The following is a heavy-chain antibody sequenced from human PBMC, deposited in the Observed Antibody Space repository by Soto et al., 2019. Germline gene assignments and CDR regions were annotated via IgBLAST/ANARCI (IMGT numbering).Heavy chain of an antibody. J-gene: IGHJ4*02. CDR1: GGSFSGYY. D-gene: IGHD3-9*01. Sequence: SETLSLTCAVYGGSFSGYYWSWIRQPPGKGLEWIGEINHSGSTNYNPSLKSRVTISVDTSKNQFSLKLSSVTAADTAVYYCARSRVIITSLFDYWGQGTLVTVSS. CDR2: INHSGST. CDR3: ARSRVIITSLFDY. V-gene: IGHV4-34*01.